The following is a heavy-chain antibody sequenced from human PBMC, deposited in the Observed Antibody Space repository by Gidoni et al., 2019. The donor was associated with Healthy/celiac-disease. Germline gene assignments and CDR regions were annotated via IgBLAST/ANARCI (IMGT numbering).Heavy chain of an antibody. D-gene: IGHD4-17*01. V-gene: IGHV3-23*01. CDR1: GFTFSSYA. CDR3: ARGGLRQEDWFDP. CDR2: ISGSGGST. Sequence: EVQLLESGGGLVQPGGSLRLSCAASGFTFSSYAMSWVRQAPGKGLEGVSAISGSGGSTYYADSVKGRFTISRDNSKNTLYLQMNSLRAEDTAVYYCARGGLRQEDWFDPWGQGTLVTVSS. J-gene: IGHJ5*02.